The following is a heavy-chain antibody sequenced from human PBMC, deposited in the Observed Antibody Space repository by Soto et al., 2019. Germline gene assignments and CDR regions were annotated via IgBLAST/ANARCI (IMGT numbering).Heavy chain of an antibody. V-gene: IGHV1-3*01. CDR1: GYTFTSYA. CDR2: INAGNGNT. J-gene: IGHJ6*02. CDR3: ARGFSPYYYYGMDV. Sequence: GASVKVSCKASGYTFTSYAMHWVRQAPGQRLEWMGWINAGNGNTKYSQKFQGRVTITRDTSASTAYMELSSLRSEDTAVYYCARGFSPYYYYGMDVWGQGTTVTVSS.